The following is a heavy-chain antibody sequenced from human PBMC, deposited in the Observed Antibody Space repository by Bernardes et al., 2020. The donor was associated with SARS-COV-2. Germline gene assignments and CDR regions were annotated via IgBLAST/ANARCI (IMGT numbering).Heavy chain of an antibody. CDR1: GFSFSSYG. CDR3: ARSGWLRGWFDY. CDR2: IHYVGGTT. D-gene: IGHD5-12*01. Sequence: GGSLRLSCVASGFSFSSYGMQWVRQAPGKGLEWVAFIHYVGGTTSYADSVKGRFTISRDNSKSTLYLQMNSLRAEDTAVYYCARSGWLRGWFDYWGQGTLVTVSS. V-gene: IGHV3-30*02. J-gene: IGHJ4*02.